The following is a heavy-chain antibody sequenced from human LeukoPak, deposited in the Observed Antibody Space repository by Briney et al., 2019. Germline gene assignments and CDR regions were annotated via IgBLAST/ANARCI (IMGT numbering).Heavy chain of an antibody. V-gene: IGHV4-59*08. J-gene: IGHJ4*02. D-gene: IGHD1-26*01. CDR1: GGSISSYY. Sequence: SETLSLTCTVSGGSISSYYWSWIQQPPGKGLEYIGYINYSGSTDYNPSLRSRATISVDTSKNQFSLKLSSVTAADTAVYYCARHHSGSYSYFDYWGQGTLVTVSS. CDR3: ARHHSGSYSYFDY. CDR2: INYSGST.